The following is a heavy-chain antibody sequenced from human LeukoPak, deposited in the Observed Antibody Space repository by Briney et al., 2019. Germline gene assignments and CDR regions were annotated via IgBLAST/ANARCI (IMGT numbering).Heavy chain of an antibody. D-gene: IGHD2-15*01. CDR3: ARGASSSLLGYCSGGSCYSASWFDP. Sequence: PGGSLRLSCAASGFTFSDYYMSWIRQAPGKGLEWVSYISSSGSTIYYADSVKGRFTISRDNAKNSLYLQMNSLRAEDTAVYYCARGASSSLLGYCSGGSCYSASWFDPWGQGTLVTVSS. V-gene: IGHV3-11*01. J-gene: IGHJ5*02. CDR1: GFTFSDYY. CDR2: ISSSGSTI.